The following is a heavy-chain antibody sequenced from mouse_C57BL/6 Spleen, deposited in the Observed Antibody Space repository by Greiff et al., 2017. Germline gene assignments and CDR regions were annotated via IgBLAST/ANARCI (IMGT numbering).Heavy chain of an antibody. D-gene: IGHD1-1*01. J-gene: IGHJ3*01. V-gene: IGHV5-9*01. Sequence: EVKLVESGGGLVKPGGSLKLSCAASGFTFSSYTMSWVRQTPEKRLEWVATISGGGGNTYYPDSVKGRFTISRDNAKNTLYLQMCSLRSEDTALYYCASSITTVVATPFAYWGQGTLGTVSA. CDR2: ISGGGGNT. CDR3: ASSITTVVATPFAY. CDR1: GFTFSSYT.